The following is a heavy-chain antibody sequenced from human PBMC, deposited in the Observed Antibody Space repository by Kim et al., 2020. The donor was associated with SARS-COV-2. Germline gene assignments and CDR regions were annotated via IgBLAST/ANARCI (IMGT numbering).Heavy chain of an antibody. Sequence: SRVTISVDTSKNQFSLKLSSVAAADTAVYYCARDSLYGSGSYYFLRWFDPWGQGTLVTVSS. V-gene: IGHV4-30-2*04. D-gene: IGHD3-10*01. J-gene: IGHJ5*02. CDR3: ARDSLYGSGSYYFLRWFDP.